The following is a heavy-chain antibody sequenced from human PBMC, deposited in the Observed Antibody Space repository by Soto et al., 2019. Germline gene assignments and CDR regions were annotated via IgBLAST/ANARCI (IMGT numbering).Heavy chain of an antibody. CDR2: ISGSGGST. J-gene: IGHJ4*02. CDR1: GFTFSSYA. CDR3: AKPLDRYSGNPG. Sequence: EVQLLESGGGLVQPGGSLRLSCAAAGFTFSSYAMSWVRQAPGKGLEWVSAISGSGGSTYYADSVKGRFTISRDNSKNTLYLQMNRLRAEDTAVYYCAKPLDRYSGNPGWGQGTLVTVSS. V-gene: IGHV3-23*01. D-gene: IGHD1-26*01.